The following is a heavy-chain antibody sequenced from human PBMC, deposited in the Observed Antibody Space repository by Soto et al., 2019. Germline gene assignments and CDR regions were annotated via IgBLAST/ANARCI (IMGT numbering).Heavy chain of an antibody. CDR2: IYPGDSDT. Sequence: EVQLVQSGAEVKKPGESLKISCKGSGYSFTSYWIGWVRQMPGKGLEWMGIIYPGDSDTRYSPSFQGQVTISADKSISTAYLQWSSLNASDTAMYYCARQAYCGGDCSHAFDIWGQGTMVTVSS. CDR3: ARQAYCGGDCSHAFDI. CDR1: GYSFTSYW. D-gene: IGHD2-21*02. V-gene: IGHV5-51*01. J-gene: IGHJ3*02.